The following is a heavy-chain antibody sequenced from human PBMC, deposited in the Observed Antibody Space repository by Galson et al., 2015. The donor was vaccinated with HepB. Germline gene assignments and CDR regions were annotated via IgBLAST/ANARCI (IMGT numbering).Heavy chain of an antibody. J-gene: IGHJ3*02. Sequence: SLRLSCAASGFTFSDYYLNWIRQAPGKGLEWVSYISSSSSYTNYADSVKGRFTISRDNAKNSLYLQMNSLRAEDTAVYYCARDLGSSWYRGAFDIWGQGTMVTVSS. D-gene: IGHD6-13*01. V-gene: IGHV3-11*06. CDR2: ISSSSSYT. CDR3: ARDLGSSWYRGAFDI. CDR1: GFTFSDYY.